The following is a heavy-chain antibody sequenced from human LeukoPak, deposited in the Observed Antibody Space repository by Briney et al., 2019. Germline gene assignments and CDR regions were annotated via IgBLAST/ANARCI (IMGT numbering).Heavy chain of an antibody. CDR3: ARVLGGGSSWYGGFNWFDP. D-gene: IGHD6-13*01. Sequence: PSETLSLTCAVYGGSFSGYYWSWIRQPPGKGLEWIGEINHSGSTNYNPSLKSRVTISVDTSKNQFSLKLSSVTAADTAVYYCARVLGGGSSWYGGFNWFDPWGQGTLVTVSS. V-gene: IGHV4-34*01. CDR2: INHSGST. J-gene: IGHJ5*02. CDR1: GGSFSGYY.